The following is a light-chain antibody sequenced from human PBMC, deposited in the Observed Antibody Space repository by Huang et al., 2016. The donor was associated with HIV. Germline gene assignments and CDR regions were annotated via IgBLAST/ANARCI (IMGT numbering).Light chain of an antibody. J-gene: IGKJ1*01. Sequence: GDRVTVTCRASRDISTFFAWYQQKPGKPPKVLIYAASILHSGVPSRFSGSGYGTDFTLTISSLQPEDVTYYYCQKYDSAPRTFGQGTKVELK. CDR2: AAS. V-gene: IGKV1-27*01. CDR1: RDISTF. CDR3: QKYDSAPRT.